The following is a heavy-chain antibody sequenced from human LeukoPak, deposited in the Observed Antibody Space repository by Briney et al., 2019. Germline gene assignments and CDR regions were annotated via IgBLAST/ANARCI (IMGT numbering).Heavy chain of an antibody. Sequence: GKSPRLSCAASGFTFRIYGMHWVRQAPGKGLEWVAFLWYDGSTQYYTESVQGRFTISRDNSKNTLYLHMNSLRAEDTAVYYCARDLSYGDYGFDNWGQGTLVSVSS. D-gene: IGHD4-17*01. CDR1: GFTFRIYG. CDR3: ARDLSYGDYGFDN. CDR2: LWYDGSTQ. V-gene: IGHV3-33*01. J-gene: IGHJ4*02.